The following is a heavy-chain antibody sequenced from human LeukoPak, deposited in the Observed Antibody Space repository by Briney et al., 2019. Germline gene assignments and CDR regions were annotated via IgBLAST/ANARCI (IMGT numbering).Heavy chain of an antibody. D-gene: IGHD6-6*01. CDR1: GGSFSGYY. CDR2: INHSGST. CDR3: ARLKYYYHL. Sequence: SETLSLTCAVYGGSFSGYYWSWIRQPPGKGLEWIGEINHSGSTNYNPSLESRVTISVDTSKNQFSLTLSSVTAADTAVYFCARLKYYYHLWGRGTLVTVSS. J-gene: IGHJ2*01. V-gene: IGHV4-34*01.